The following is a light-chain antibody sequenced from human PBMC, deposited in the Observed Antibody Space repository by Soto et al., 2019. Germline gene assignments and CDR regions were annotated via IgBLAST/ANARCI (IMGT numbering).Light chain of an antibody. Sequence: EIVMTQSPATLSVSPGERATLSCRASQSVSSNLAWYQQKPGQAPRLLIYGASTRATGIPARFSGSGSGKESTLTISSLQSEDFAVYYCQQYNNWPPFTFGQGTRLEIK. CDR1: QSVSSN. J-gene: IGKJ5*01. CDR3: QQYNNWPPFT. V-gene: IGKV3-15*01. CDR2: GAS.